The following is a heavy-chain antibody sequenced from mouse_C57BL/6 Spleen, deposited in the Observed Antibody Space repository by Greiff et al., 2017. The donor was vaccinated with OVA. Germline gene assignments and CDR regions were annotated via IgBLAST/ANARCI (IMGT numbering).Heavy chain of an antibody. CDR2: FYPRVGSP. J-gene: IGHJ2*01. Sequence: QVQLKESGPELVKPGASVKLSCKASGYTFTSYDINWVKQRPGQGLEWIGWFYPRVGSPKYNEKFKGKATLTVDTSSSTAYTELHSRTSEDAAVYFCERDGGEGGYWGKGTTLTVSS. CDR3: ERDGGEGGY. CDR1: GYTFTSYD. V-gene: IGHV1-85*01.